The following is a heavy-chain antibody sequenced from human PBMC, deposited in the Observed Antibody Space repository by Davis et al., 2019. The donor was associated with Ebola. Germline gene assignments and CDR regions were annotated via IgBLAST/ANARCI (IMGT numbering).Heavy chain of an antibody. V-gene: IGHV4-34*01. J-gene: IGHJ6*02. CDR3: ARVPVAAARRPYYYGMDV. Sequence: SETLSLTCAVYGGSFSGYYWSWIRQPPGKGLEWIGEINHSGSTNYNPSLKSRVTISVDTSKNQFSLKLSSVTAADTAVYYCARVPVAAARRPYYYGMDVWGQGTTVTVSS. D-gene: IGHD6-13*01. CDR2: INHSGST. CDR1: GGSFSGYY.